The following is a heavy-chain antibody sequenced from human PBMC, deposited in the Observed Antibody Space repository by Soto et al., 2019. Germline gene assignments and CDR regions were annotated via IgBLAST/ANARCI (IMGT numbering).Heavy chain of an antibody. CDR1: GDSISSDYYH. J-gene: IGHJ6*02. CDR3: AREDDGGDSLDV. V-gene: IGHV4-30-4*08. D-gene: IGHD2-21*02. Sequence: QVRLQQSGPGLVKPSQTMSLTCTVSGDSISSDYYHWTWIRQSPGKGLEWIGYIHHSGSILYNPSLKSRVTISVDTSKNQFSLHLTSVTAADTAVYFCAREDDGGDSLDVYGQGTTVTVSS. CDR2: IHHSGSI.